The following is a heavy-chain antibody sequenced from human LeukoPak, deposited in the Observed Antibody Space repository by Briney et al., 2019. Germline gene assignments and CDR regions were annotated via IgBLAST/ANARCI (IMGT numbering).Heavy chain of an antibody. CDR2: INAGNGNT. J-gene: IGHJ4*02. V-gene: IGHV1-3*03. Sequence: VASVKVSCKASGYTFTSYGISWVRQAPGQRLEWMGWINAGNGNTKHSQEFQGRVTITRDTSASTAYMELSSLRSEDMAVYYCARSTWSNYAFDYWGQGTLVTVSS. CDR1: GYTFTSYG. D-gene: IGHD4-11*01. CDR3: ARSTWSNYAFDY.